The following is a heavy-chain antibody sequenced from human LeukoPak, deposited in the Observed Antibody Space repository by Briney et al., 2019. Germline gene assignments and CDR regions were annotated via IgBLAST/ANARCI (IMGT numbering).Heavy chain of an antibody. CDR2: VHYSGSI. Sequence: SETLSLTCAVFGGSLSGYYWSWVRQAPGKGPEWIGEVHYSGSIHYNPSLESRVTISADASKNQFSLKLTSVSAADTAMYYCARGVDSAKVGFWGQGALVTVSS. J-gene: IGHJ4*02. CDR1: GGSLSGYY. D-gene: IGHD3-3*01. CDR3: ARGVDSAKVGF. V-gene: IGHV4-34*01.